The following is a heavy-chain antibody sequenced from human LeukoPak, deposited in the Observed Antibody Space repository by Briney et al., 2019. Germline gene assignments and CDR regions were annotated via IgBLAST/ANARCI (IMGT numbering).Heavy chain of an antibody. D-gene: IGHD1-26*01. CDR1: GDSMTNYY. V-gene: IGHV4-4*07. Sequence: KPSETLSLTCAVSGDSMTNYYWSWIRQPAGQGLEWIGHIYVSGRTNYNPSFKSRVSMSIDTSKKQFSLNLTSVSAADTAVYFCARDRWELTPAKGWFDSWRQGTLVTVSS. CDR2: IYVSGRT. J-gene: IGHJ5*01. CDR3: ARDRWELTPAKGWFDS.